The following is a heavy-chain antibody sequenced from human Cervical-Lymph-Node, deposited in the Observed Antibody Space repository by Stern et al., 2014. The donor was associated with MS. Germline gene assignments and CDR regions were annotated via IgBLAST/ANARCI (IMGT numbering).Heavy chain of an antibody. D-gene: IGHD3-9*01. V-gene: IGHV4-31*01. CDR3: ARGRRYFDWLPPLWGMDV. CDR1: GGSISSGGYY. CDR2: IYYSGST. J-gene: IGHJ6*02. Sequence: QVQLQESGPGLVKPSQTLSLTCTVSGGSISSGGYYWSWIRQHPGKGLEWIGYIYYSGSTYYNPSLKSLVTISVDTSKNQFSLKLSSVTAADTAVYYCARGRRYFDWLPPLWGMDVWGQGTTVTVSS.